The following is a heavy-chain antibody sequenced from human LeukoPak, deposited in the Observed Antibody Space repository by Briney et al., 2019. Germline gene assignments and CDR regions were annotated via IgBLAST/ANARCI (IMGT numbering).Heavy chain of an antibody. CDR3: ARGRWGGAYYYGMDV. CDR2: IYHSGGA. J-gene: IGHJ6*02. D-gene: IGHD3-16*01. V-gene: IGHV4-30-2*06. CDR1: GDSISGSGWH. Sequence: SETLSLTCTVSGDSISGSGWHWSWLRQSRGKGLEWIGYIYHSGGAYYSPSLNSRVTISVDKSKNQFSLKLSSVTAADTAVYYCARGRWGGAYYYGMDVWGQGTTVTVSS.